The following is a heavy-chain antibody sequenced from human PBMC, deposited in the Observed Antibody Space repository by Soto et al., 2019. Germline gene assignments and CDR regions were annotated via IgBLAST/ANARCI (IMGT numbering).Heavy chain of an antibody. V-gene: IGHV3-33*01. J-gene: IGHJ6*03. Sequence: GGSLRLSCAASGFTFSSYGMHWVRQAPGKGLEWVAVIWYDGSNKYYADSVKGRFTNSRDNSKNTLYLQMNSLRAEDTAVYYCARWGDYGGYEGVPYYYYYMDVWGKGTTVTVSS. CDR2: IWYDGSNK. CDR1: GFTFSSYG. D-gene: IGHD5-12*01. CDR3: ARWGDYGGYEGVPYYYYYMDV.